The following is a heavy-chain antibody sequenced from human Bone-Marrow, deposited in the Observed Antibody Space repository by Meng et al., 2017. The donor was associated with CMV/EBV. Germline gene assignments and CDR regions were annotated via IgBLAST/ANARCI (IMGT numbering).Heavy chain of an antibody. CDR3: ARYYDFWSGYKNNWFDP. Sequence: SETLSLTCAVYGGSFSGYYWSWIRQPPGRGLEWIGEINHSGSTNYNPSLKSRVIISVDTSKNQFSLKLSSVTAADTAVYFCARYYDFWSGYKNNWFDPWGQGTLVTVSS. D-gene: IGHD3-3*01. V-gene: IGHV4-34*01. CDR1: GGSFSGYY. CDR2: INHSGST. J-gene: IGHJ5*02.